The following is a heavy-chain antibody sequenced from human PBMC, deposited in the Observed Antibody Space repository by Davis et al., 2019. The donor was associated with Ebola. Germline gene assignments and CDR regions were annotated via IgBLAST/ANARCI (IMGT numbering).Heavy chain of an antibody. V-gene: IGHV3-7*01. CDR2: IKQDGSEK. CDR1: GFTFSSYS. CDR3: AKAAARYYYYGMDV. J-gene: IGHJ6*02. D-gene: IGHD2-2*01. Sequence: GGSLRLSCAASGFTFSSYSMNWVRQAPGKGLEWVANIKQDGSEKYYVDSVKGRFTISRDNSKNTLYLQMNSLRAEDTAVYYCAKAAARYYYYGMDVWGQGTTVTVSS.